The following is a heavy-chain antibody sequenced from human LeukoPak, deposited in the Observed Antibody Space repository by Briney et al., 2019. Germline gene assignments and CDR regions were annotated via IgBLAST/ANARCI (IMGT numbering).Heavy chain of an antibody. CDR3: AREGTEYSSSSGDY. CDR1: GFTFDDYG. CDR2: INWNGGST. Sequence: PGGSLRLSCAASGFTFDDYGMSWVRQAPGKGLEWVSGINWNGGSTGYADSVKGRFTISRDNAKNSLYLQMNSLRAEDTAVYYCAREGTEYSSSSGDYWGQGTLVTVSS. J-gene: IGHJ4*02. V-gene: IGHV3-20*04. D-gene: IGHD6-6*01.